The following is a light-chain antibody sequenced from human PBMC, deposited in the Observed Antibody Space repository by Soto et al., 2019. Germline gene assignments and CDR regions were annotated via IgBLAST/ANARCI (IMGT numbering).Light chain of an antibody. CDR2: DDG. Sequence: SYELTQPPSVSVAPGQSARITCGGNNIEIKSVHWYQQKQGQAPVLVVYDDGDRTTGIPERFSGSKSGNTANLTTSRVEAGDEADYYCQVWDTTNPVIFGGGTKLTVL. CDR1: NIEIKS. V-gene: IGLV3-21*02. J-gene: IGLJ2*01. CDR3: QVWDTTNPVI.